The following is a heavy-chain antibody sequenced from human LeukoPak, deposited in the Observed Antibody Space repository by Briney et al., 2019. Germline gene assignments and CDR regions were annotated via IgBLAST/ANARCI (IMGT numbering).Heavy chain of an antibody. V-gene: IGHV3-23*01. CDR2: ISGSGYST. CDR1: GFTFSTYA. J-gene: IGHJ6*02. D-gene: IGHD3-10*01. CDR3: ANAYYGSGTYYPEHYYGLDV. Sequence: PGGSLRLSCAASGFTFSTYAMRWVRPAPGKGLEWVSGISGSGYSTFYADSVKGRFTISRDNSKNTPYLQMNSLRAEDTAVYYCANAYYGSGTYYPEHYYGLDVWGQGTTVTVSS.